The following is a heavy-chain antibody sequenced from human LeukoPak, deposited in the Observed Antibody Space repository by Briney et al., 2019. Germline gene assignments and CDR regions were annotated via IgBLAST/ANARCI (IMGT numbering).Heavy chain of an antibody. V-gene: IGHV3-48*04. CDR1: GFTFNSYG. Sequence: SGGSLRLSCAASGFTFNSYGMNWVRQAPGKGLEWVSYISSSSSTIYYADSVKGRFTISRDNAKNSLYLQMNSLRAEDTAVYYCARGFSSSWSPEYFQHWGQGTLVTVSS. CDR2: ISSSSSTI. D-gene: IGHD6-13*01. J-gene: IGHJ1*01. CDR3: ARGFSSSWSPEYFQH.